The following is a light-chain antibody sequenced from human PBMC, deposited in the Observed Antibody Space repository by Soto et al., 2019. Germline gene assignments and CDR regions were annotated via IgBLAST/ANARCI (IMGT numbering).Light chain of an antibody. Sequence: EIVLTQSPGTLSLSPGERATLSCRASQSVSGSYLAWYQQKPGQALRLVIYGASSRATGIPGRFSGSGSGTDFTLTISRLEVEDFAVYYCQQYGSSRTFGLGTKVEIK. CDR1: QSVSGSY. V-gene: IGKV3-20*01. CDR3: QQYGSSRT. J-gene: IGKJ1*01. CDR2: GAS.